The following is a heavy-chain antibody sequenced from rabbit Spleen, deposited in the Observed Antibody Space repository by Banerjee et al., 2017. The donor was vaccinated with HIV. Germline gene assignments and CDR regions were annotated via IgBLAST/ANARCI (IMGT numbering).Heavy chain of an antibody. CDR1: GFDFSNYG. CDR3: ARALYVGFAGYGYAPHYFNL. CDR2: IYPDYGST. D-gene: IGHD6-1*01. J-gene: IGHJ4*01. V-gene: IGHV1S47*01. Sequence: QEQLVESGGGLVQPGGSLKLSCKASGFDFSNYGVSWVRQAPGKGLEWIAYIYPDYGSTDYASWVNGRFTISLDNAQNMVFLQMTSLTAADTATYFCARALYVGFAGYGYAPHYFNLWGPGTLVTVS.